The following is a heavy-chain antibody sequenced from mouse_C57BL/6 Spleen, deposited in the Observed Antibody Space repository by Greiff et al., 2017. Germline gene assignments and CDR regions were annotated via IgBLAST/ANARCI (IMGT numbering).Heavy chain of an antibody. D-gene: IGHD1-1*01. V-gene: IGHV1-59*01. CDR3: ARWNYGSSYAMDY. CDR2: IDPSDSYT. Sequence: VQLQQPGAELVRPGTSVKLSCKASGYTFTSYWMHWVKQRPGQGLEWIGVIDPSDSYTNYNQKFKGKATLTVDTSSSTAYMQLSSLTSEDSAVYYCARWNYGSSYAMDYWGQRTSVTVSS. CDR1: GYTFTSYW. J-gene: IGHJ4*01.